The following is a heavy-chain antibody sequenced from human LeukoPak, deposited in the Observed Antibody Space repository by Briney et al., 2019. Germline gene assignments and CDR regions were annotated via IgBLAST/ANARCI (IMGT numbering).Heavy chain of an antibody. D-gene: IGHD2-21*01. V-gene: IGHV4-34*01. CDR3: ARIGRVWHGAFDI. Sequence: SETLSLTCAVYGESFSGYYWSWIRQPPGKGLEWIGEINHSGSTNYNPSLKSRITIAVDTSKNQFSLKLSSVTAADTAVYYCARIGRVWHGAFDIWGQGTMVTVSS. CDR2: INHSGST. J-gene: IGHJ3*02. CDR1: GESFSGYY.